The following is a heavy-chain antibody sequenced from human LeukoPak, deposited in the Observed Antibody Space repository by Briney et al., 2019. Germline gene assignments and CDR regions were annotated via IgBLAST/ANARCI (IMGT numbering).Heavy chain of an antibody. J-gene: IGHJ4*02. D-gene: IGHD6-19*01. CDR3: ARRSAVAGAMAFGY. CDR1: GFTFSDYY. V-gene: IGHV3-11*04. CDR2: ISSSGSTI. Sequence: GGSLRLSCAASGFTFSDYYMSWIRQAPGKGLEWVSYISSSGSTICYADSVKGRFTISRDNAKNSLYLQMDSLRAEDTAVYYCARRSAVAGAMAFGYWGQGTLVTVSS.